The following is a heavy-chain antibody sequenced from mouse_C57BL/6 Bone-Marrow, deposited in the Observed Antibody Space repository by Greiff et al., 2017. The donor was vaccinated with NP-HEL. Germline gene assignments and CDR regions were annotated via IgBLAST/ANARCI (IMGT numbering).Heavy chain of an antibody. D-gene: IGHD3-2*02. Sequence: VQLKESGAELVKPGASVKLSCTASGFNIKDYYMHWVKQRTEQGLEWIGRIDPEDGETKYDPKFKGKATITADTSSNTAYLQLSSLTSEDTAVHYCARQLQARGFAYWGQGTLVTVSA. CDR1: GFNIKDYY. V-gene: IGHV14-2*01. J-gene: IGHJ3*01. CDR3: ARQLQARGFAY. CDR2: IDPEDGET.